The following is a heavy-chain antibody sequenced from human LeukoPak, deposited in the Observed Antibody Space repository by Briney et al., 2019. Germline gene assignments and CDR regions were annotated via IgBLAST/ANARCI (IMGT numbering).Heavy chain of an antibody. Sequence: GGSLRLSCAASGITFRSYGMHWVRQAPGKGLEWVAVISYDGSHKYYADPVKGRFSISRDNSKNTLYLQMNSLRADDTAVYYCAKGARGDTVTSIVGLNWFDPWGQGTLVTVSS. CDR3: AKGARGDTVTSIVGLNWFDP. V-gene: IGHV3-30*18. CDR1: GITFRSYG. J-gene: IGHJ5*02. CDR2: ISYDGSHK. D-gene: IGHD4-17*01.